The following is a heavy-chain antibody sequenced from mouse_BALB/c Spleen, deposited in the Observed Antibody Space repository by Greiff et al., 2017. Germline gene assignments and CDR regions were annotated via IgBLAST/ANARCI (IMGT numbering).Heavy chain of an antibody. D-gene: IGHD1-1*01. CDR2: ISSGGST. CDR3: ARGGLYGSSHVSWFAY. J-gene: IGHJ3*01. V-gene: IGHV5-6-5*01. Sequence: EVKVVESGGGLVKPGGSLKLSCAASGFTFSSYAMSWVRQTPEKRLEWVASISSGGSTYYPDSVKGRFTISRDNARNILYLQMSSLRSEDTAMYYCARGGLYGSSHVSWFAYWGQGTLVTVSA. CDR1: GFTFSSYA.